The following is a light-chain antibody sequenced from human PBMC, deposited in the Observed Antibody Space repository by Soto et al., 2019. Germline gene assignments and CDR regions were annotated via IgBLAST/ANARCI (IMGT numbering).Light chain of an antibody. J-gene: IGKJ1*01. CDR1: QSVSSN. Sequence: EIVMTQSPVTLSVSPGERATLSCRASQSVSSNLALYHQKPGQAPRLLISYASSRATGIPARFSGSGSGTDFTLTISSLEPEDFAVYYCQQYHNLWTFGQGTKVDIK. CDR3: QQYHNLWT. V-gene: IGKV3-15*01. CDR2: YAS.